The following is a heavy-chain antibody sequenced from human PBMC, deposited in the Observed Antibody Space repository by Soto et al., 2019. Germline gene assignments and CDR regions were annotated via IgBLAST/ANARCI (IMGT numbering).Heavy chain of an antibody. Sequence: AETLSLTCAVSSCSISSSNWWSWGREPPGKGLEGIGEIYHSGSTNYNASLKRRVTISIDKSKNQFSLKLSSVTAADTAVYYCARAPPYSGSSFNWFDPWGQGTVVTVSS. D-gene: IGHD6-6*01. CDR2: IYHSGST. V-gene: IGHV4-4*02. CDR1: SCSISSSNW. J-gene: IGHJ5*02. CDR3: ARAPPYSGSSFNWFDP.